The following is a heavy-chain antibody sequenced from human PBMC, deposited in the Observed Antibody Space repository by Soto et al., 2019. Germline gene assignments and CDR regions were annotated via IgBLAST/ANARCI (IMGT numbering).Heavy chain of an antibody. V-gene: IGHV1-69*06. CDR3: ARAIKRWEVNYYFDF. CDR2: IVVDSNTA. Sequence: QVVLLQSGAEVKEPGSSVRVSCQVSGSTFNNFAFSWVRQAPGHGPEWMGGIVVDSNTAEYSQRFQDRVIFTADTSTDTLYMELGSLTFEDTAVYYCARAIKRWEVNYYFDFWGQGTLVTVSS. D-gene: IGHD1-26*01. J-gene: IGHJ4*02. CDR1: GSTFNNFA.